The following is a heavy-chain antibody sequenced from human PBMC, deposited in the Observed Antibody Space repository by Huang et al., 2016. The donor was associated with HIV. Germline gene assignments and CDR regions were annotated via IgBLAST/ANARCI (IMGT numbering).Heavy chain of an antibody. Sequence: QVQLVQSGAEVKKPGSSVKVSCKASGGTLGISWVRQAPGQGLEWMGGSIPIFGTANYAQKFQGRVTITADEPTSTAYMELSSLRSEDTAVYYCVRLGYSNAMVYWGQGALVTVSS. J-gene: IGHJ4*02. CDR1: GGTLG. CDR2: SIPIFGTA. V-gene: IGHV1-69*01. CDR3: VRLGYSNAMVY. D-gene: IGHD4-4*01.